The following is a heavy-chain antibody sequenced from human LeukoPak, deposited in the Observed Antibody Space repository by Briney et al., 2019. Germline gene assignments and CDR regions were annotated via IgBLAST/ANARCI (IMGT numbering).Heavy chain of an antibody. CDR1: GFAFHNYA. D-gene: IGHD3-10*01. Sequence: GGSLRLSCVGSGFAFHNYAMHWVRRPPGKGLEWVSAINWNSDTKAYADSVKGRFTISRDRARNSLYLQMNSLRAEDTAVYYCAKRGIMIRGVIIIGFHKEAYYFDCWGQGTLVTVSS. J-gene: IGHJ4*02. CDR3: AKRGIMIRGVIIIGFHKEAYYFDC. CDR2: INWNSDTK. V-gene: IGHV3-9*01.